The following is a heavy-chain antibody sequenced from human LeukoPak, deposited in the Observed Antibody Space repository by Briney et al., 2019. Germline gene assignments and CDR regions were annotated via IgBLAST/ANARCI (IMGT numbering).Heavy chain of an antibody. V-gene: IGHV3-7*01. CDR2: IKQDGSEK. CDR1: GFTFSSYW. CDR3: ARVRSLAAAAIHFDY. D-gene: IGHD6-13*01. J-gene: IGHJ4*02. Sequence: GGSVRLSCAASGFTFSSYWMSWVRQAPGKGLEWVANIKQDGSEKYYVDSVKGRFTISRDNAKNSLYLQMNSLRAEDTAVYYCARVRSLAAAAIHFDYWGQGTLVTVSS.